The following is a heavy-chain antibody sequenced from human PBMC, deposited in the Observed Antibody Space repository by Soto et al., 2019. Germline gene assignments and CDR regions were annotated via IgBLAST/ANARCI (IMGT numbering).Heavy chain of an antibody. J-gene: IGHJ5*02. CDR2: IYYSGTT. CDR1: GGSISSSPYY. D-gene: IGHD4-17*01. CDR3: ARTRYGDYVDNWSDP. V-gene: IGHV4-39*01. Sequence: ASETLSLTCTVSGGSISSSPYYWGWIRQPPGKELEWIGSIYYSGTTFYNPSLKSRVTISVDTSKNQFSLNLNSVTAADTAVYYCARTRYGDYVDNWSDPSGQGPLVTVSS.